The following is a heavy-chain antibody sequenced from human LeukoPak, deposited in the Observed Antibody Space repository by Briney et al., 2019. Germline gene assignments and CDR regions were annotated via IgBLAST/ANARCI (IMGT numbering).Heavy chain of an antibody. J-gene: IGHJ4*02. CDR3: SRFPGLGSGTYRLDY. CDR1: GFTFSTHA. D-gene: IGHD3-10*01. CDR2: IATGFDT. Sequence: GGSLRLSCAASGFTFSTHAMTWVRQAPGKGLEWVSSIATGFDTYSAASVEGRFAISRDNYKNTLYLQMNNLRADDTAVYYCSRFPGLGSGTYRLDYWGQGTLVTVSS. V-gene: IGHV3-23*01.